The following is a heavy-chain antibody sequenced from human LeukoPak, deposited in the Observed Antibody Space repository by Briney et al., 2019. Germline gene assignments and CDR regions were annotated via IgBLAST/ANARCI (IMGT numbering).Heavy chain of an antibody. CDR1: GYTFTGYY. Sequence: GASVKVSCKASGYTFTGYYMHWVRQAPGQGLEWMGWINPNSGGTNYAQKFQGWVTVTRDTSISTAYMELSRLRSDDTAVYYCARGQEVLRYFDVSPPFGYWGQGTLVTVSS. CDR3: ARGQEVLRYFDVSPPFGY. CDR2: INPNSGGT. J-gene: IGHJ4*02. D-gene: IGHD3-9*01. V-gene: IGHV1-2*04.